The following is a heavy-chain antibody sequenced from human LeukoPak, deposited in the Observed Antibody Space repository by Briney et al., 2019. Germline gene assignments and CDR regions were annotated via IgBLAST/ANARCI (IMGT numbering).Heavy chain of an antibody. CDR2: FSAYNGNT. V-gene: IGHV1-18*01. CDR1: GYTFTSYG. CDR3: ARGVWDYDYVWGSYRYYFDY. J-gene: IGHJ4*02. D-gene: IGHD3-16*02. Sequence: GASVKVSCKASGYTFTSYGISWLRQAPGQGLEWMGWFSAYNGNTNYAQKLQGRVTMTTDTSTSTAYMELRSLRSDDTAVYYCARGVWDYDYVWGSYRYYFDYWGQGTLVTVSS.